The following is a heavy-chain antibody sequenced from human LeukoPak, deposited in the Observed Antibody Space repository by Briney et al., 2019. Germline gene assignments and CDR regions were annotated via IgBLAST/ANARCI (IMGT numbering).Heavy chain of an antibody. Sequence: ASVKVSCKASGYTFISYYMHWVRQAPGQGLEWMGIINPSGGSTSYAQKFQGRVTMTRDTSTSTVYMELSSLRSEDTAVYYCASHPTHQLMDVWGKGTTVTVSS. CDR1: GYTFISYY. V-gene: IGHV1-46*03. D-gene: IGHD1-1*01. CDR2: INPSGGST. J-gene: IGHJ6*03. CDR3: ASHPTHQLMDV.